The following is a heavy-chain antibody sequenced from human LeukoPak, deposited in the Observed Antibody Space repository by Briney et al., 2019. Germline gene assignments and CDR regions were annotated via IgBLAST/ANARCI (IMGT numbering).Heavy chain of an antibody. CDR2: IKEDGSKK. V-gene: IGHV3-7*03. D-gene: IGHD3-22*01. Sequence: PGGSLRLSCAASGFTFRNYAMNWVRQAPGKGLEWVANIKEDGSKKNYVDSVKGRFTIFRDNAKNSLYLQMNSLRAEDTAVYYCATPLDYYDSSGYHQGGDWGQGTLVTVSS. CDR3: ATPLDYYDSSGYHQGGD. J-gene: IGHJ4*02. CDR1: GFTFRNYA.